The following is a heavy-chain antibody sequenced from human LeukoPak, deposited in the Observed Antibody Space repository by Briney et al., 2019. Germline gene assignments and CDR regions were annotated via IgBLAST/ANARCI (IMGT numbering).Heavy chain of an antibody. CDR1: GYTFTSYD. J-gene: IGHJ6*03. Sequence: ASVKVSCKASGYTFTSYDINWVRQATGQGLEWMGWMNPNSGNTGYAQKFQGRVTITRNTSISTAYMELSSLRSEDTAVYYCARVLSSSWFYPTFGYYMDVWGKGTTVTISS. CDR2: MNPNSGNT. D-gene: IGHD6-13*01. CDR3: ARVLSSSWFYPTFGYYMDV. V-gene: IGHV1-8*03.